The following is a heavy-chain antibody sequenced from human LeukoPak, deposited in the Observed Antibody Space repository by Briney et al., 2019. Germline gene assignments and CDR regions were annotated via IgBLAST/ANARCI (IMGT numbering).Heavy chain of an antibody. D-gene: IGHD1-26*01. CDR1: GFSFSSYW. CDR3: ARDQYRGKAATGY. J-gene: IGHJ4*02. CDR2: IKSDGSST. V-gene: IGHV3-74*01. Sequence: PRGSLRLSCAASGFSFSSYWMYWVRQVAGKGLVWVSRIKSDGSSTSYADSVKGRFTISRDNAKNSLYLQMNSLRAEDTAVYYCARDQYRGKAATGYWGQGTLVTVSS.